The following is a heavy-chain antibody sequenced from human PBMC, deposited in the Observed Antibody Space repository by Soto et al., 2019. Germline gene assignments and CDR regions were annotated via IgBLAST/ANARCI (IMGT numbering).Heavy chain of an antibody. V-gene: IGHV3-21*06. CDR2: ISGVRDYI. CDR1: GFTFSYYP. CDR3: AREGVHNYTEYYFDY. Sequence: PGGSLRLSCAASGFTFSYYPLHWVRQAPGKGLEWVSSISGVRDYIRYADSVKGRFAISRDNAKTSLYLQMNSLTAEDTAVYYCAREGVHNYTEYYFDYWGQGTLVTVSS. D-gene: IGHD3-10*01. J-gene: IGHJ4*02.